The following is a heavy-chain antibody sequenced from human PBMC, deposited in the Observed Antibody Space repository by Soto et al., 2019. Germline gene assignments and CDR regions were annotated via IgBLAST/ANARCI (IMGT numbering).Heavy chain of an antibody. CDR1: GGSIRTYY. J-gene: IGHJ4*02. CDR3: ARATYYYDRSGYLYYFDY. Sequence: QVQLQESGPGLVKPSETLSLTCTVSGGSIRTYYWSWIRQPPGKGLEWIGYVYYSGSTNYSPSLKSRVTTSVDTSKNQFSLKLTSVTAADTAVYYCARATYYYDRSGYLYYFDYWGQGILVTVSS. V-gene: IGHV4-59*01. CDR2: VYYSGST. D-gene: IGHD3-22*01.